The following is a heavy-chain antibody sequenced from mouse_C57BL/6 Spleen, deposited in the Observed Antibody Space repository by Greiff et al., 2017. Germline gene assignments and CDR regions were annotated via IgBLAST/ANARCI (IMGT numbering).Heavy chain of an antibody. CDR2: IDPSDSYT. V-gene: IGHV1-69*01. J-gene: IGHJ4*01. CDR3: ATLMVTTPLYAMDY. D-gene: IGHD2-2*01. CDR1: GYTFTSYW. Sequence: VQLQQSGAELVMPGASVKLSCKASGYTFTSYWMHWVKQRPGQGLEWIGEIDPSDSYTNYNQKFKGKSTLTVDKSSSTAYMQLSSLTSEDSAVYYCATLMVTTPLYAMDYWGQGTSVTVSS.